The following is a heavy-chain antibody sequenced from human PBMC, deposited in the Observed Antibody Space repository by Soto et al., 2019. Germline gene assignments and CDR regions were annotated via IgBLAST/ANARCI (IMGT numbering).Heavy chain of an antibody. CDR2: ISAYNGNT. CDR1: GYTFTSYG. CDR3: ARSANTPKKPNWFDP. Sequence: QVQLVQSGAEVKKPGASVKVSCKASGYTFTSYGISWVRQAPGQGLEWMGWISAYNGNTNYAQKLQGRVTMTTDTSTSTDYMELRSLRSDDTAVYYCARSANTPKKPNWFDPWGQGTLVTVSS. J-gene: IGHJ5*02. V-gene: IGHV1-18*01.